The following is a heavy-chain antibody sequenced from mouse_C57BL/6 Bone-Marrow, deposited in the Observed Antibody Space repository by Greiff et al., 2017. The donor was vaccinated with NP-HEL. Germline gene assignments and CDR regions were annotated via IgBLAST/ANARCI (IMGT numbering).Heavy chain of an antibody. CDR3: AREGGLRRRTYAMDY. J-gene: IGHJ4*01. Sequence: VQLKESEGGLVQPGSSMKLSCTASGFTFSDYSMAWVRQVPEKGLEWVANINYDGSSTYYLDSLKSRFIISRDNAKNILYLQMSSLKSEDTATYYGAREGGLRRRTYAMDYWGQGTSVTVSS. V-gene: IGHV5-16*01. CDR2: INYDGSST. D-gene: IGHD2-4*01. CDR1: GFTFSDYS.